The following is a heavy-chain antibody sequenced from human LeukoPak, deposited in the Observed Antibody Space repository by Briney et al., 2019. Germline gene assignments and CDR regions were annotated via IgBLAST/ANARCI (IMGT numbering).Heavy chain of an antibody. Sequence: ASVKVSCKASGGTFSSYDISWVRQAPGQGLEWMGGIIPIFGTANYAQKFQGRVTITADESTSTAYMELSSLRSEDTAVYYCASIGSYYDSSGYRDYWGQGTLVTVSS. J-gene: IGHJ4*02. CDR3: ASIGSYYDSSGYRDY. CDR1: GGTFSSYD. D-gene: IGHD3-22*01. V-gene: IGHV1-69*13. CDR2: IIPIFGTA.